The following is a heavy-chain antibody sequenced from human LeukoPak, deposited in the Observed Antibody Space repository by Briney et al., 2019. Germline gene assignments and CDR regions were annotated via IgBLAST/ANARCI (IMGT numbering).Heavy chain of an antibody. J-gene: IGHJ5*02. V-gene: IGHV3-7*01. CDR3: ANGGTYSSGP. CDR2: IKPDGSAQ. D-gene: IGHD3-22*01. Sequence: GGSLRLSCAASGFTFSNSWMSWVRQAPGKGLEWVATIKPDGSAQNYVDSVKGRFTISRDNAKNSLFLQINSLRAEDTAVYYCANGGTYSSGPWGQGTLVTVSS. CDR1: GFTFSNSW.